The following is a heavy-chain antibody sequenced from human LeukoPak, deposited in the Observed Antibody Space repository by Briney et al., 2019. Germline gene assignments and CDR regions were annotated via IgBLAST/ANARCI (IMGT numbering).Heavy chain of an antibody. D-gene: IGHD6-19*01. V-gene: IGHV3-48*03. Sequence: GGSLRLSCAASGFTFSSYAMNWVRQAPGKGLEWVSYISSSGSTIYYADSVKGRFTISRDNAKNSLYLQMNSLRAEDTAVYYCARDPSGAVAGGTFGYWGQGTLVTVSS. CDR1: GFTFSSYA. CDR2: ISSSGSTI. J-gene: IGHJ4*02. CDR3: ARDPSGAVAGGTFGY.